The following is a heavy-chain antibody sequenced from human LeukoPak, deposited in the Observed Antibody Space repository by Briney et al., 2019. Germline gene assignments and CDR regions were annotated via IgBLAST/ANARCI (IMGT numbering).Heavy chain of an antibody. Sequence: SQTLSLTCDISGDGVSSNSAAWNWIRQSPSRGLEWLGRTYYRSKWYNDYAASVKSRITINTDTSENQFSLQLNSVTPEDTAVYYCARDWDYGGKGDYFDPWGQGTLVTVSS. CDR1: GDGVSSNSAA. CDR3: ARDWDYGGKGDYFDP. V-gene: IGHV6-1*01. D-gene: IGHD4-23*01. CDR2: TYYRSKWYN. J-gene: IGHJ5*02.